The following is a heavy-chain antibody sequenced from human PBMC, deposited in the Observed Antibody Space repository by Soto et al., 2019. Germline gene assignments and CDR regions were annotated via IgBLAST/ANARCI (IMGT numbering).Heavy chain of an antibody. CDR3: ARDLTILMVYANAFDI. D-gene: IGHD2-8*01. V-gene: IGHV3-33*01. CDR1: GFTFSRYG. J-gene: IGHJ3*02. Sequence: PGGSLRLSCASSGFTFSRYGMHWFRQAAGKGLEWVAVIWYDGSNKYYADSVKGRFTISRDNSKNTLYLQMNSLRAEDTAVYYCARDLTILMVYANAFDIWGQGTMVTVSS. CDR2: IWYDGSNK.